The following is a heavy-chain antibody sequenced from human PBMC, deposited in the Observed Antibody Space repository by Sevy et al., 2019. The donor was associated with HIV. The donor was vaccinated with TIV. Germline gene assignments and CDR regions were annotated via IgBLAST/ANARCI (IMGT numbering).Heavy chain of an antibody. CDR1: GLTLSSYE. V-gene: IGHV3-48*03. CDR3: ARVIVIIARYDAFDL. CDR2: ISSTGSNK. D-gene: IGHD3-22*01. J-gene: IGHJ3*01. Sequence: GGYLRLSCEASGLTLSSYEMNWVRQAPGKGLEWVSYISSTGSNKYYADSVKGRFTISRDNAKNSLYLQMNSLTAEDTAVYYCARVIVIIARYDAFDLWGQGTMVTVSS.